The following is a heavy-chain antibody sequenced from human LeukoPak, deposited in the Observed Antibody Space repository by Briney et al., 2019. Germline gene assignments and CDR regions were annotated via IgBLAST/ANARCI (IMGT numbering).Heavy chain of an antibody. J-gene: IGHJ4*02. CDR1: GFTFRSYW. Sequence: GGSLRLFCAASGFTFRSYWMHWVRQAPGKGLVWVSRINSDGSSTSYADSVKGRFTISRDNAKNTLYLQMNSLRAEDTAVYYRARDIVVVDSYYFDYWGEETQGTVSS. CDR2: INSDGSST. CDR3: ARDIVVVDSYYFDY. D-gene: IGHD3-22*01. V-gene: IGHV3-74*01.